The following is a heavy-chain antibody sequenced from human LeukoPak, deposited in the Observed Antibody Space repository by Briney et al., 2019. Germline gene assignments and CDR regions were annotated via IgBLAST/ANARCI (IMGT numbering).Heavy chain of an antibody. CDR1: RFTFSSYG. V-gene: IGHV3-23*01. J-gene: IGHJ4*02. D-gene: IGHD3-10*01. CDR2: ISSSGGST. CDR3: ARHLLWFRELSGGFDY. Sequence: PGGSLRLSCAASRFTFSSYGMSWVRQAPGKGLEWVSGISSSGGSTYYADSVKGRFTISRDNSRNTLYLQMNSLRAEDTAVYYCARHLLWFRELSGGFDYWGQGTLVTVSS.